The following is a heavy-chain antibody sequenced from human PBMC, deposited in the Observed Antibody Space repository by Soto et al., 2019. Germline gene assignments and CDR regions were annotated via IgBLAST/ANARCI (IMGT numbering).Heavy chain of an antibody. CDR1: GFTFNNYS. D-gene: IGHD5-18*01. J-gene: IGHJ4*02. Sequence: EVRLLESGGGLVQPGGSLTLSCATSGFTFNNYSMSWVRQATGKGLEWVSSINRGGGPYYADSVKGRFTISRDNSKNRLYLRMNSLRADDTAVYFCARADGPLPVTLLGFWGQGTLVTVSS. CDR2: INRGGGP. CDR3: ARADGPLPVTLLGF. V-gene: IGHV3-23*01.